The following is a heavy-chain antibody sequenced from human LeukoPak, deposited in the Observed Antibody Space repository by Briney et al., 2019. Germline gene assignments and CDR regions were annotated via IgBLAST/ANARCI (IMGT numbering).Heavy chain of an antibody. CDR3: VKSGSYYNEPYYFDY. CDR1: GFTFSRYA. J-gene: IGHJ4*02. CDR2: ISSNGGST. Sequence: PGGSLRLSCSASGFTFSRYAMHWVRQAPGKGLEYVSGISSNGGSTYYADSVKGRFTISRDNSKSTLYLQMSSLRAEDTAVYYCVKSGSYYNEPYYFDYWGQGTLVTVSS. V-gene: IGHV3-64D*06. D-gene: IGHD3-10*01.